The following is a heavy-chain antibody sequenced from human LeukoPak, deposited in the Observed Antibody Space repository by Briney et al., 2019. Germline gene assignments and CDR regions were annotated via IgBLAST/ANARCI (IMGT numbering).Heavy chain of an antibody. J-gene: IGHJ4*02. Sequence: SETLSLTCTVSGGSISSGGYYWSWIRQPPGNGLEWIGYVFYSGSTNYNPSLKSRVTISVDTSKNQFSLKLSSVTAADTAVYYCARRRGYFDYWGQGTLVTVSS. CDR1: GGSISSGGYY. CDR3: ARRRGYFDY. V-gene: IGHV4-61*08. CDR2: VFYSGST.